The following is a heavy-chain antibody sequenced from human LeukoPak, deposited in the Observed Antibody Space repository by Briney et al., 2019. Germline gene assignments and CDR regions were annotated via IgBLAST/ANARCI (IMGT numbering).Heavy chain of an antibody. D-gene: IGHD5-18*01. CDR1: GFTFDDYA. CDR3: ARGMVTKFDC. V-gene: IGHV3-9*01. CDR2: ISGNSGST. J-gene: IGHJ4*02. Sequence: GGSLRLSCAASGFTFDDYAMHWVRQAPGKGLEWVSAISGNSGSTVYADSVKGRFTISRDNSRNSLYLQMDSLRADDTALYFCARGMVTKFDCWGQGTLVIVSS.